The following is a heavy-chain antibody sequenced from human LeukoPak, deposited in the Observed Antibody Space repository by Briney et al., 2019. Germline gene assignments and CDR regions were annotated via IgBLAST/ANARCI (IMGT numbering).Heavy chain of an antibody. CDR1: GFTFDDYA. V-gene: IGHV3-9*01. J-gene: IGHJ4*02. D-gene: IGHD6-13*01. Sequence: PGGSLRLSCAASGFTFDDYAMHWVRQAPGKGLKWVSGISWNSGSIGYADSVKGRFTISRDNAKNSLYLQMNSLRAEDTALYYCAKDIRPIAAAGQFDYWGQGTLVTVSS. CDR3: AKDIRPIAAAGQFDY. CDR2: ISWNSGSI.